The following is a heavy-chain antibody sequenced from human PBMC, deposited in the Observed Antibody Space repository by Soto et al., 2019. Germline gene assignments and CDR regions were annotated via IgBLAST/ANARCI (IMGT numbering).Heavy chain of an antibody. J-gene: IGHJ5*01. CDR3: ARGRYCLTGRCFPNWFDS. V-gene: IGHV4-30-4*01. CDR2: IYKSTTT. D-gene: IGHD2-15*01. Sequence: PSETLSLTCSVSGDSISTGDFFWAWIRQPPGQALEYIGYIYKSTTTYYNPSFESRVAISLDTSKSQFSLTVISVTAADPAVYFCARGRYCLTGRCFPNWFDSWGQGTLVTVSS. CDR1: GDSISTGDFF.